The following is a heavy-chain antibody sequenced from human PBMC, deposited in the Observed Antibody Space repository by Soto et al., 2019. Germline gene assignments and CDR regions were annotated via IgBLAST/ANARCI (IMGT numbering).Heavy chain of an antibody. D-gene: IGHD3-3*01. J-gene: IGHJ6*02. CDR3: EKGVLRFLEWLPAHMDV. CDR1: GFTFDDYT. Sequence: GGSLRLSCAASGFTFDDYTMHWVRQAPGKGLEWVSLISWDGGSTYYADSVKGRFTISRDNSKNSLYLQMNSLRTEDTALYYCEKGVLRFLEWLPAHMDVWGQGTTVTAP. V-gene: IGHV3-43*01. CDR2: ISWDGGST.